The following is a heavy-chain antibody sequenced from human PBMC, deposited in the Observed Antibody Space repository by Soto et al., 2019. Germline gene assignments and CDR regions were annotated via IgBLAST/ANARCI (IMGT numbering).Heavy chain of an antibody. Sequence: QVQVVQSGAEVKRPGASVTVSCKASGYTFTNYYIHCVRQAPGQGLEWMGIINTVSGNTIYAKKSXGXXSRTRDTATRTVYMELSSLRSEDTAVYYCARADSEYYGLDVWGQGTTVTVSS. CDR1: GYTFTNYY. J-gene: IGHJ6*02. V-gene: IGHV1-46*01. CDR2: INTVSGNT. CDR3: ARADSEYYGLDV.